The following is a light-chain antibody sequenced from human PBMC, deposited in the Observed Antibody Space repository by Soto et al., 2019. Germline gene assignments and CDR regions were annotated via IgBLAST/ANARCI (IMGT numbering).Light chain of an antibody. CDR3: QQSYSKWT. Sequence: DIQMTQSPSSLSASVGDRVTITCRAKESVSSYVNWDQQKPGKAPKLLIYAASSLQSGVPARFSGSGSVTDFTLTISGLQPEDFATYYCQQSYSKWTFGQGPEVEIK. J-gene: IGKJ1*01. V-gene: IGKV1-39*01. CDR2: AAS. CDR1: ESVSSY.